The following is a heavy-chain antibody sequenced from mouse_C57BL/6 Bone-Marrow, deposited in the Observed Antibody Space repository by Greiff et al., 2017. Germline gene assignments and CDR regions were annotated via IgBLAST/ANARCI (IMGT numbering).Heavy chain of an antibody. CDR3: ARHPDYGSSPWFAY. Sequence: QVQLQQPGAELVRPGTSVKLSCKASGYTFTSYWMHWVKQRPGQGLEWIGVIDPSDSYTNYNHKFKGKATLTVDTSSSTAYMQLSSLTSEDSAVYYCARHPDYGSSPWFAYWGQGTLVTVSA. CDR2: IDPSDSYT. D-gene: IGHD1-1*01. V-gene: IGHV1-59*01. J-gene: IGHJ3*01. CDR1: GYTFTSYW.